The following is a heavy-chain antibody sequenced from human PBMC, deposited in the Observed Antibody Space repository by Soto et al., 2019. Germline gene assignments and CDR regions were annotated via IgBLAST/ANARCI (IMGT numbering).Heavy chain of an antibody. Sequence: EVQLLESGGGLVQPGGSLRLSCAASGFTFSDYAMSWVRQAPGKGLEWVSGISSGGGSPYHAEPVKGRFTIYRNNSKSTLFLQMNGLRVEDTALYYCVKGDGRIVPRHFDKWGQGTLVTVSS. J-gene: IGHJ4*02. V-gene: IGHV3-23*01. CDR1: GFTFSDYA. D-gene: IGHD1-26*01. CDR3: VKGDGRIVPRHFDK. CDR2: ISSGGGSP.